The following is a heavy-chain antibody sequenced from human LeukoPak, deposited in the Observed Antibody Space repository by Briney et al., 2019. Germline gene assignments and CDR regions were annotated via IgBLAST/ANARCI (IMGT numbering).Heavy chain of an antibody. D-gene: IGHD6-19*01. CDR3: ARDSAGPDY. V-gene: IGHV4-4*07. J-gene: IGHJ4*02. CDR1: GGSFSGYY. Sequence: SETLSLTCAVYGGSFSGYYWSWIRQPAGKGLEWIGRMYISGSTNYNPSLKSRVTMSIDTSKNQFPLKLSSVTAADTAVYYCARDSAGPDYWGQGTLVTVSS. CDR2: MYISGST.